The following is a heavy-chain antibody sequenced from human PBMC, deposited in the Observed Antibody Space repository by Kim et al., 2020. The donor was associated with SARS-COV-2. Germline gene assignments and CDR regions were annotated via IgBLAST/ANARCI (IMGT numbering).Heavy chain of an antibody. V-gene: IGHV4-39*02. CDR2: IYYSGST. CDR1: GGSLSSSSYY. Sequence: TLSLTCTVSGGSLSSSSYYWGWIRQPPGKGLEWIGSIYYSGSTYYNPSLKSRVTISVDTSKNQFSLKLSSVTAADTAVYYCAREDSRRDYWGQGTLVTVSS. D-gene: IGHD6-13*01. J-gene: IGHJ4*02. CDR3: AREDSRRDY.